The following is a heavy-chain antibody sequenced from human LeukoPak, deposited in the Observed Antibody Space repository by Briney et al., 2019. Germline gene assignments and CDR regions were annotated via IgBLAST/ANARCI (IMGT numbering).Heavy chain of an antibody. Sequence: ASVKVSCKASGYTFTSYGISWVRQAPGQGLEWMGWINPNSGGTNYAQKFQGRVTMTRDTSISTAYMELSRLRSDDTAVYYCARAGWLQLNWFDPWGQGTLVTVSS. CDR2: INPNSGGT. CDR1: GYTFTSYG. V-gene: IGHV1-2*02. D-gene: IGHD5-12*01. J-gene: IGHJ5*02. CDR3: ARAGWLQLNWFDP.